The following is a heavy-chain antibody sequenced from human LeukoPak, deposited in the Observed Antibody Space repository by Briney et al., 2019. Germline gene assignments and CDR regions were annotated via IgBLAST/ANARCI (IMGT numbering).Heavy chain of an antibody. CDR3: ANTRTLVGDYGPGDAFDI. V-gene: IGHV1-2*02. D-gene: IGHD4-17*01. Sequence: ASVKVSCKASGYTFTGYYMHWVRQAPGQGLEWMGWINPNSGGTNYAQKFQGRVTMTRDTSISTAYMELSRLRSDDTAVYYCANTRTLVGDYGPGDAFDIWGQGTMVTVSS. CDR2: INPNSGGT. CDR1: GYTFTGYY. J-gene: IGHJ3*02.